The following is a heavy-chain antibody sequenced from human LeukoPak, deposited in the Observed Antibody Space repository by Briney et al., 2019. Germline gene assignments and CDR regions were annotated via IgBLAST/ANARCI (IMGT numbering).Heavy chain of an antibody. CDR3: ARGRGLSGSYYSFDH. Sequence: HPGGSLRLSCAASGFTFNNCEMNWVRQAPGKGLEWLSYISSSGGSSHYADSVKGRFTISRDNAKNSLYLQMNSLGAEDTAIYYCARGRGLSGSYYSFDHWGQGTLVTVSS. CDR1: GFTFNNCE. D-gene: IGHD3-10*01. J-gene: IGHJ4*02. CDR2: ISSSGGSS. V-gene: IGHV3-48*03.